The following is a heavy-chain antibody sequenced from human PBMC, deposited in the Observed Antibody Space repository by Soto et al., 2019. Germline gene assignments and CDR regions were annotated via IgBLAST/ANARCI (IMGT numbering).Heavy chain of an antibody. D-gene: IGHD3-10*01. J-gene: IGHJ4*02. CDR1: GASMSEYF. V-gene: IGHV4-59*01. CDR3: ARDGYDGSGSPYPAF. Sequence: SETLSLTXTVSGASMSEYFWSWIRQSPGKGPEWIGYIYYLGSTDYNPSLKSRVTISVDTSKRQFSLRLTSVTAADTAVYYCARDGYDGSGSPYPAFWGPGTQVTVSS. CDR2: IYYLGST.